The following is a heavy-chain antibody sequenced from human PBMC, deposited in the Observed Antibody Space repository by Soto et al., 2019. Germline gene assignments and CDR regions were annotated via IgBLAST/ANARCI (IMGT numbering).Heavy chain of an antibody. J-gene: IGHJ4*02. CDR1: GYTFANHV. CDR2: ISAYNGNT. Sequence: GASVKVSCKASGYTFANHVISWVRQAPGQGLEWMGWISAYNGNTNYAQNLQGRVTMTTDTSTSTAYMEVRSLRSDDTAVYYCGRGVDRGMTYFDYWGQGTPVTVSS. CDR3: GRGVDRGMTYFDY. D-gene: IGHD5-18*01. V-gene: IGHV1-18*01.